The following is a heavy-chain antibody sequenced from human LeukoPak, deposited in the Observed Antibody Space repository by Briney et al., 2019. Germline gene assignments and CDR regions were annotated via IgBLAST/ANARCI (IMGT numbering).Heavy chain of an antibody. J-gene: IGHJ3*02. CDR3: ARDQAVADAFDI. V-gene: IGHV3-21*01. D-gene: IGHD6-19*01. Sequence: PGGSLRLSCAASGFTFSSYSMNWVRQAPGKGLEWVSSISSSSSYIYYADSVKGRFTISRDNAKNSLYLQMNSLRAEDTAVYYCARDQAVADAFDIWGQGTMVTVSS. CDR2: ISSSSSYI. CDR1: GFTFSSYS.